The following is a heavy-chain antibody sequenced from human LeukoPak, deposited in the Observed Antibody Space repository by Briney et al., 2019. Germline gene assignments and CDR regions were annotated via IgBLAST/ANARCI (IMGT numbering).Heavy chain of an antibody. V-gene: IGHV1-46*01. D-gene: IGHD3-3*01. CDR3: ARRSITIFGVVILFDY. CDR2: INPSGGST. J-gene: IGHJ4*02. Sequence: ASVKVSCKASGYTFTSYYMHWVRQAPGQGLEWMGIINPSGGSTSYAQKFQGRVTMTRDTSTSTVYMELSSLRSEDTAVYYCARRSITIFGVVILFDYWGQGTLVTVSS. CDR1: GYTFTSYY.